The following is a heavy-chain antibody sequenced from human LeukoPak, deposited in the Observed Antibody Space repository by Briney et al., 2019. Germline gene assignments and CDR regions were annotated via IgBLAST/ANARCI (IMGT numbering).Heavy chain of an antibody. Sequence: GGSLRLSCAASGFTFSSYEMNWVRQAPGKGLEWVANIKQDGSEKYYVDSVKGRFTISRDNAKNSLYLQMNSLRAEDTAVYYCARDLMVRGGPFDYWGQGTLVTVSS. CDR3: ARDLMVRGGPFDY. V-gene: IGHV3-7*01. J-gene: IGHJ4*02. D-gene: IGHD3-10*01. CDR2: IKQDGSEK. CDR1: GFTFSSYE.